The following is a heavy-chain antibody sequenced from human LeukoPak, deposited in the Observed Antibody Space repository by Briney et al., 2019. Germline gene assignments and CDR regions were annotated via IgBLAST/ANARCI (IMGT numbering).Heavy chain of an antibody. Sequence: ASETLSLTCTVSGVSISSYYWSWIRQPPGKGLEWIGYIYYSGSTNYNPSLKSRVTISVDTSKNQFSLKLSSVTAADTAVYYCARFDNDSSGYWDYWGQGTLVTVSS. D-gene: IGHD3-22*01. CDR3: ARFDNDSSGYWDY. CDR1: GVSISSYY. J-gene: IGHJ4*02. CDR2: IYYSGST. V-gene: IGHV4-59*01.